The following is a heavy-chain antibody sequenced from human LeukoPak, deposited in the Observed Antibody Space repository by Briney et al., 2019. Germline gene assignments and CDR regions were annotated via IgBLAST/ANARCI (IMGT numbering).Heavy chain of an antibody. Sequence: GGSLRLSCAASGFTFSSYGMHWVRQAPGKGLEWVAVISYDGSNKYYADSVKGRFTISRDNSKNTLYLQMNSLRAEDTAVYYCAKIAVAAQVGGWGQGTLVTVSS. CDR2: ISYDGSNK. V-gene: IGHV3-30*18. CDR3: AKIAVAAQVGG. CDR1: GFTFSSYG. J-gene: IGHJ4*02. D-gene: IGHD6-19*01.